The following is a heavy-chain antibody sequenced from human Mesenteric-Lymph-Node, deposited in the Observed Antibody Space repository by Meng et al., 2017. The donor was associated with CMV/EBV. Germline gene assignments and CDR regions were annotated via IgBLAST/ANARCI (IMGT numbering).Heavy chain of an antibody. CDR1: GFTFSYYW. D-gene: IGHD2-2*01. V-gene: IGHV3-7*01. CDR2: INQDASEK. CDR3: ARVGPAGYYYYYGMDV. J-gene: IGHJ6*02. Sequence: GGSLRLSCAASGFTFSYYWMNWVRQAPGKGLEWVANINQDASEKYYVDSVKGRFTISRDNAKNSLYLQMNNLRAEDTAVYYCARVGPAGYYYYYGMDVWGQGTTVTVSS.